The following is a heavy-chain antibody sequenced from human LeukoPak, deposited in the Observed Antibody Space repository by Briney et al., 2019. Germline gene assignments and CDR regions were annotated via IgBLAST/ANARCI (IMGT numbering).Heavy chain of an antibody. CDR2: INHSGST. V-gene: IGHV4-34*01. D-gene: IGHD3-10*01. Sequence: SETLSLTCAVYGGSFSGYYWSWIRQPPGKGLEWIGEINHSGSTNYNPSLKSRVTMSVDTSKNQFSLKLSSVTAADTAVYYCAREEYGSGRAIDYWGQGTLVTVSS. CDR3: AREEYGSGRAIDY. CDR1: GGSFSGYY. J-gene: IGHJ4*02.